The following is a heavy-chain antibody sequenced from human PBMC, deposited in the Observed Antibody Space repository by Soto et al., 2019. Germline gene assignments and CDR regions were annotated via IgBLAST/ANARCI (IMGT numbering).Heavy chain of an antibody. J-gene: IGHJ6*02. D-gene: IGHD2-8*01. CDR3: ARDERCRLNFYYYAVDV. Sequence: QVQLVESGGGAVQPGRSLRVSCVASGFTFNHYSMYWVRQLPGKGLEWVAAISYDGVNEYYADFVKGRFTIFRDDSKNTLYMQMNSLRAEDTAVYYCARDERCRLNFYYYAVDVWGRGTTVTVSS. V-gene: IGHV3-30-3*01. CDR1: GFTFNHYS. CDR2: ISYDGVNE.